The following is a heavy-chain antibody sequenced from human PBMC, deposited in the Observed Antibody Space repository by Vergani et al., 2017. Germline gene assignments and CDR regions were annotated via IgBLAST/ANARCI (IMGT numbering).Heavy chain of an antibody. CDR3: AKVGRSEVAGTFGAFDI. CDR2: LSASDRRT. D-gene: IGHD6-19*01. Sequence: EVQLLESGGDLVQPGGSLRLSCAASGFTFIMHAISWVRQAPGKGLEWVSTLSASDRRTHYADSVKGRFTISRDISKNTLFLHMNSLRPEDTAVYYCAKVGRSEVAGTFGAFDIWGQGTMVTVSS. V-gene: IGHV3-23*01. J-gene: IGHJ3*02. CDR1: GFTFIMHA.